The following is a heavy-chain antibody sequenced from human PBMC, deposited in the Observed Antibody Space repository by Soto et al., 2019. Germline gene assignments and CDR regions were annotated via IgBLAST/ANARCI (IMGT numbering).Heavy chain of an antibody. V-gene: IGHV3-7*01. CDR2: IKPDGTER. J-gene: IGHJ6*02. D-gene: IGHD6-19*01. Sequence: ETLSLSCAASKFSLSSYWMNWVRQVPGKGLEWVANIKPDGTERYYVDSVKGRFIISRDNAKNSLYLQMNYLRAEDTAVYFCARDADASGWYHYGFDVWGQGTMVTVSS. CDR3: ARDADASGWYHYGFDV. CDR1: KFSLSSYW.